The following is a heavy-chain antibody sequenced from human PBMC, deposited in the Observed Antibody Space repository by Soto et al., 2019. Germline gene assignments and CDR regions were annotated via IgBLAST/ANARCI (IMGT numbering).Heavy chain of an antibody. CDR2: IYYSGST. Sequence: PSETLSLICTVSGGSVTSGSYYWGWIRQPPGKGLEWIGYIYYSGSTIYNPSLKSRLTISVDTSKNQFSLRLTSATAADTAVYYCARLDPRRYFDYWGQGSLVTVSS. CDR1: GGSVTSGSYY. J-gene: IGHJ4*02. CDR3: ARLDPRRYFDY. V-gene: IGHV4-61*01.